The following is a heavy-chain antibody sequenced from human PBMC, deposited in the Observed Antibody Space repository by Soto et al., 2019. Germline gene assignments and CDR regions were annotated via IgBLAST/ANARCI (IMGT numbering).Heavy chain of an antibody. V-gene: IGHV3-23*01. J-gene: IGHJ6*02. Sequence: EVQLLESGGGLVQPGGSLRLSCAASGFTFSSYAMSWVRQAPGKGLEWVSAISGSGGSTYYADSVKGRFTISRDNSKNTLYLQRNSLRAEDTAVYYCARVGYCSGGSCYGMDVWGQGTTVTVSS. D-gene: IGHD2-15*01. CDR2: ISGSGGST. CDR3: ARVGYCSGGSCYGMDV. CDR1: GFTFSSYA.